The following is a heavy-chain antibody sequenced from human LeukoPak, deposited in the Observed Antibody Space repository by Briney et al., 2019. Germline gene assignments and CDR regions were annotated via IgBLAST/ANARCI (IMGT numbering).Heavy chain of an antibody. J-gene: IGHJ4*02. CDR2: ISGSGGST. CDR3: AKAARTYYYDSSGYYYVPYYFDY. Sequence: GGSLRLSCAASGFTFSSYGMSWVRQAPGKGLEWVSAISGSGGSTYYADSVKGRFTISRDNSKNTLYLQMNSLRAEDTAVYYCAKAARTYYYDSSGYYYVPYYFDYWGQGTLVTVSS. V-gene: IGHV3-23*01. CDR1: GFTFSSYG. D-gene: IGHD3-22*01.